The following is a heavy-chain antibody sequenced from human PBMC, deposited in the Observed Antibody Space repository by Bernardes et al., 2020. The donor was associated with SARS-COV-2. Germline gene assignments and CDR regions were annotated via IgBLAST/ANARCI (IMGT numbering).Heavy chain of an antibody. Sequence: ASVKVSCTASGYSFTGHVIHWLRQAPGQRPEWIGWINTANGNTRDSEKFQGRVSITRDTSASTAYMELSGLTPEDSGVYFCASGAMGSPLWQFWGRVTQVTVTS. V-gene: IGHV1-3*04. CDR2: INTANGNT. D-gene: IGHD2-15*01. J-gene: IGHJ4*02. CDR3: ASGAMGSPLWQF. CDR1: GYSFTGHV.